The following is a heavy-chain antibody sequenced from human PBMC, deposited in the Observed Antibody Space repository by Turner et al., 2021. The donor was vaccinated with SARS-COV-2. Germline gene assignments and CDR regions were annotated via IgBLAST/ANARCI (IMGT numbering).Heavy chain of an antibody. Sequence: VLRLESGGRLVRPGGSLRRSCAASRFNFSSYAMSWVRQEAGKGRVGCSAMSGSGGSTYYADSVKRRFTITRGTTKNTLYLQVMSLRAEDTAVYYCWKDIRTTPIAVVWRGAFDIWGQGTMVTVSS. D-gene: IGHD6-19*01. CDR3: WKDIRTTPIAVVWRGAFDI. CDR2: MSGSGGST. V-gene: IGHV3-23*01. CDR1: RFNFSSYA. J-gene: IGHJ3*02.